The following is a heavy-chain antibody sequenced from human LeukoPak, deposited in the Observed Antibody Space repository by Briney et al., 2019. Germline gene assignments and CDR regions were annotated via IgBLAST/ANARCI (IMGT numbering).Heavy chain of an antibody. CDR3: ARGFGEPAALTDY. Sequence: GGSLRLSCAASGFTFSSYAMHWVRQAPGKGLEWVAVLSYDGSNKNYADSVKGRFTISRDNSKNTLCLQMNSLRVEDTAVFYCARGFGEPAALTDYSGQGTLVTVSS. CDR1: GFTFSSYA. CDR2: LSYDGSNK. D-gene: IGHD3-10*01. J-gene: IGHJ4*02. V-gene: IGHV3-30-3*01.